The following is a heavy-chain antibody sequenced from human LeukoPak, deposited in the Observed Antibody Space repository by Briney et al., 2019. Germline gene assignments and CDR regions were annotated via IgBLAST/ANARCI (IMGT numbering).Heavy chain of an antibody. CDR3: ARNYGYCSTTSCYIPFDY. Sequence: PSETLSLTCTVSGGSISSGSYYWSWIRQPAGKGLEWIGHIYTSGSTNYIPSLKSRVTISVDTSKNQFSLKLSSVTAADTAVYYCARNYGYCSTTSCYIPFDYWGQGALVTVSS. CDR1: GGSISSGSYY. V-gene: IGHV4-61*09. D-gene: IGHD2-2*02. J-gene: IGHJ4*02. CDR2: IYTSGST.